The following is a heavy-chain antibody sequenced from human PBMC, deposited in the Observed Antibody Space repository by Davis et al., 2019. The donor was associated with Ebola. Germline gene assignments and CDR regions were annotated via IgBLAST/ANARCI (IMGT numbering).Heavy chain of an antibody. CDR2: IYHSGST. J-gene: IGHJ4*02. Sequence: GSLRLSCAASGFTFSSYLMSWVRQAPGKGLEWIGEIYHSGSTNYSPSLKSRVTISADTSKNQFSLRLKSGTAADTAMYYCARDYVYWGQGILVTVSS. CDR3: ARDYVY. V-gene: IGHV4-4*02. CDR1: GFTFSSYL. D-gene: IGHD1-14*01.